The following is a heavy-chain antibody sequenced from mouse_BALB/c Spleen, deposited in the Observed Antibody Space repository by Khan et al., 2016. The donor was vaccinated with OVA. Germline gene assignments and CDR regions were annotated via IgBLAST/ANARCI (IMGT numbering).Heavy chain of an antibody. J-gene: IGHJ1*01. V-gene: IGHV2-9*02. CDR3: ARYYGNYGWYFDV. D-gene: IGHD2-1*01. CDR1: GFSLTSYG. CDR2: IWAGGST. Sequence: QVQLKESGPAMVAPSQSLSITCTVSGFSLTSYGVHWVRQPPGKGLEWLGVIWAGGSTNYNSALMSRLRISKDNSKSQVFLKMNSLQTDDTAMYYGARYYGNYGWYFDVGGAGTTVTVAS.